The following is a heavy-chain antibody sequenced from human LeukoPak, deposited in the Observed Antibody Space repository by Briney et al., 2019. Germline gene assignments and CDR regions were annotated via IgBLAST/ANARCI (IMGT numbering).Heavy chain of an antibody. V-gene: IGHV3-30*03. D-gene: IGHD2-2*01. J-gene: IGHJ4*02. CDR3: ARESDCSSTSCYLDY. CDR1: GFTFSNYG. CDR2: ISTDGSNK. Sequence: GGSLRLSCAASGFTFSNYGLHWVRQAPGKGLEWVALISTDGSNKNYADSVKGRFTISRDNAKNSLYLQMNSLRAEDTAVYYCARESDCSSTSCYLDYWGQGTLVTVSS.